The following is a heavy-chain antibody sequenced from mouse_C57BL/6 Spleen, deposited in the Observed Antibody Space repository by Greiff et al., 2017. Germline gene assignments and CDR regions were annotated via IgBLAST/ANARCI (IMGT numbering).Heavy chain of an antibody. CDR1: GYTFTDYN. Sequence: EVQLQQSGPELVKPGASVKMSCKASGYTFTDYNMHWVKQSHGKSLEWIGYINPNNGGTSYNQKFKGKATLTVNKSSSTAYMELRSLTSEDSAVYYCARSYYSNYVGFYFDYWGQGTTLTVSS. CDR3: ARSYYSNYVGFYFDY. D-gene: IGHD2-5*01. CDR2: INPNNGGT. V-gene: IGHV1-22*01. J-gene: IGHJ2*01.